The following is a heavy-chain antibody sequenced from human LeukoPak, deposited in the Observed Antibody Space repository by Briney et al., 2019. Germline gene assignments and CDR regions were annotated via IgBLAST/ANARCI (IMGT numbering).Heavy chain of an antibody. CDR2: IYYSGST. CDR3: ARLGYSSRWADY. J-gene: IGHJ4*02. CDR1: GGSISSYY. D-gene: IGHD6-13*01. V-gene: IGHV4-59*08. Sequence: PSETLSLTCTVSGGSISSYYWNWIQQPPGKGLEWIGYIYYSGSTDYNPSLKSRVTISVDTSKNHFSLKLSSVTAADTAVYYCARLGYSSRWADYWGQGTLVTVSS.